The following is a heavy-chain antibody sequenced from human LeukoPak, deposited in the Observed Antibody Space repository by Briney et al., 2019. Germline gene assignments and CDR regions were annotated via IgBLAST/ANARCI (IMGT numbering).Heavy chain of an antibody. CDR3: TKDVGRLTSVRGEPYYYYGMDV. Sequence: GRSLRLSCAASGFTLSNYGMHWVRQAPGKGLEWVTVVTYGGNYKYYAASAKGRFTIYRDNSKNTLYLQINSLRVEDAAVYYCTKDVGRLTSVRGEPYYYYGMDVWGKGTTVTVS. V-gene: IGHV3-30*18. CDR1: GFTLSNYG. CDR2: VTYGGNYK. D-gene: IGHD3-10*01. J-gene: IGHJ6*04.